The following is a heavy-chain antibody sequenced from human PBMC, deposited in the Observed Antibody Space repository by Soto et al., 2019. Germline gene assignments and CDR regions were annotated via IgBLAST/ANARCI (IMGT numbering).Heavy chain of an antibody. CDR2: IRSKANSYAT. CDR3: TRHLADD. CDR1: GFTFSGSA. V-gene: IGHV3-73*01. D-gene: IGHD3-3*02. J-gene: IGHJ4*02. Sequence: EVQLVESGGGLVQPGGSLKLSCAASGFTFSGSAMHWVRQASGKGLEWVGRIRSKANSYATAYDASVKGRFTISRDDSKNTAYLQMDSLKIEGTAVYYCTRHLADDWGQGTLVTVSS.